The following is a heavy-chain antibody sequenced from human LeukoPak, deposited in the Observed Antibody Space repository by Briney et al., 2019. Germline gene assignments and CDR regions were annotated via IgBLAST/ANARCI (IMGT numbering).Heavy chain of an antibody. Sequence: SETLSLTCTVSGGSISSYYWSWIQQPAGKGLEWIGRTYTSGSTNYNPSLKSRVTISVDTSKNQFSLKLSSVTAADTAVYYCARGGSDYDFWSGYYTDYYYYYMDVWGKGTTVTVSS. V-gene: IGHV4-4*07. CDR2: TYTSGST. CDR1: GGSISSYY. J-gene: IGHJ6*03. CDR3: ARGGSDYDFWSGYYTDYYYYYMDV. D-gene: IGHD3-3*01.